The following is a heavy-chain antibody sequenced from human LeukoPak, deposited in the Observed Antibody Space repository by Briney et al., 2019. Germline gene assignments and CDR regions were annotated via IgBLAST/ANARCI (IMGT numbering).Heavy chain of an antibody. CDR1: GGSINNDY. CDR3: ARDPNERGYSYGRMR. D-gene: IGHD5-18*01. V-gene: IGHV4-59*01. Sequence: PSETLSLTCTVSGGSINNDYWSWIRQPPGKGLEWIGYLSYSGSTSYNPSLKRRVTISADTSKNQFSLKMNSVTAADTAVYYCARDPNERGYSYGRMRWGQGTLVTVSS. CDR2: LSYSGST. J-gene: IGHJ4*02.